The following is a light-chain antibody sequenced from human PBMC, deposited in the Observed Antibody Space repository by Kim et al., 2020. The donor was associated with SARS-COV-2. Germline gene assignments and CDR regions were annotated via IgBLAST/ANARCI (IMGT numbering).Light chain of an antibody. CDR3: QAWDSSTAWV. CDR2: EDS. Sequence: SYELTQPPSVSVSAGQTASITCSGDKLGDKYACWYQQKPGQSPVLVIYEDSNRPSGIPERFSGSNSGNTATLTISGTQAMDEADYYCQAWDSSTAWVFGT. CDR1: KLGDKY. V-gene: IGLV3-1*01. J-gene: IGLJ1*01.